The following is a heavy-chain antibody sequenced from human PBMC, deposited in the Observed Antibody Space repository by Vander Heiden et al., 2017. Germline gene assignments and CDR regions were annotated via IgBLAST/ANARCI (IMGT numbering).Heavy chain of an antibody. V-gene: IGHV3-23*01. J-gene: IGHJ3*02. CDR1: GFNFRSYA. CDR3: AKYSGYVSGAFDI. Sequence: EVQLLESGGGLVQPGGSLGLSCGASGFNFRSYAMSWVRQAQGKGLEWVSAIRYSDGNTYYADSVKGRFTISSDIPKNTLYLQMNSLRAEDTALYYCAKYSGYVSGAFDIWGQGTMVIVSS. D-gene: IGHD5-12*01. CDR2: IRYSDGNT.